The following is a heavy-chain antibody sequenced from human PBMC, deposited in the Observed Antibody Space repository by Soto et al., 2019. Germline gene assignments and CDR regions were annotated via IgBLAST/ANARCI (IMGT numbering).Heavy chain of an antibody. CDR3: ARVTVTTAFDY. Sequence: SSETLSLTCTVSGGSISSGGYYWSWIRQHPGKGLEWIGYIYYSGSTYYNPSLKSRVTISVDTSKNQFSLKLSSVTAADTAVYYCARVTVTTAFDYWGQGTLVTVSS. D-gene: IGHD4-17*01. CDR1: GGSISSGGYY. CDR2: IYYSGST. V-gene: IGHV4-31*03. J-gene: IGHJ4*02.